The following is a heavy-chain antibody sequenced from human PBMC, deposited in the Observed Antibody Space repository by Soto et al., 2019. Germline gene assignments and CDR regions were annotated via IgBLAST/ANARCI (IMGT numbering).Heavy chain of an antibody. D-gene: IGHD5-18*01. CDR2: INPSGGST. J-gene: IGHJ4*02. V-gene: IGHV1-46*01. Sequence: QVQLVQSGAEVKKPGASVKVSCKASGYTFTSYYIHWVRQAPGHGLEWMGIINPSGGSTTYAQKFQGRVTMTRDTSTSTVYRELSSLKSEDTAVYYCARRDGGYTYGVDYWGQGTLVTVSS. CDR1: GYTFTSYY. CDR3: ARRDGGYTYGVDY.